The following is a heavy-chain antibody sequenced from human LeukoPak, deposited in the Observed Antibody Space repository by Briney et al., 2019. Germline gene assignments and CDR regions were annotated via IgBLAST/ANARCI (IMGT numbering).Heavy chain of an antibody. CDR2: IIPILGIA. D-gene: IGHD3-22*01. CDR1: GGTFSSYA. CDR3: AEGGDSSVYHDY. J-gene: IGHJ4*02. Sequence: SVKVSCKASGGTFSSYAISWVRQAPGQGLEWMGRIIPILGIANYAQKFQGRVTITADKSTSTAYMELSSLRSEDTAVYYCAEGGDSSVYHDYWGQGTLVTVSS. V-gene: IGHV1-69*04.